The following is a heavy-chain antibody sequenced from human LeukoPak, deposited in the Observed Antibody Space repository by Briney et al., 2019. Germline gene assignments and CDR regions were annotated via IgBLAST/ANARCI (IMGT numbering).Heavy chain of an antibody. Sequence: GGTLRVSCAASGFTFSSYGMSWVRQAPGKGLEWVSAISVSGGSTYYADSVKGRFTISRDNSKNTLYLQMNSLRAEDTAVYYCAKGRETRRVLLWFGEPVNWFDPWGQGTLVTVSS. V-gene: IGHV3-23*01. J-gene: IGHJ5*02. CDR1: GFTFSSYG. CDR3: AKGRETRRVLLWFGEPVNWFDP. D-gene: IGHD3-10*01. CDR2: ISVSGGST.